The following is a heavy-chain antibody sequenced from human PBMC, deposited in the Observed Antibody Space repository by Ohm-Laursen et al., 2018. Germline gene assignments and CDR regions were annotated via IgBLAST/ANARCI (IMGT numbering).Heavy chain of an antibody. CDR1: GGSISSYY. V-gene: IGHV4-59*01. Sequence: SETLSLTCTVSGGSISSYYWSWIRQPPGKGLEWIGYIYYSGSTNYNPSLKSRVTISVDTSKNQFSLKLSSVTAADTAVYYCARDLNYDFWSYLDYWGQGTLVTVSS. J-gene: IGHJ4*02. CDR2: IYYSGST. CDR3: ARDLNYDFWSYLDY. D-gene: IGHD3-3*01.